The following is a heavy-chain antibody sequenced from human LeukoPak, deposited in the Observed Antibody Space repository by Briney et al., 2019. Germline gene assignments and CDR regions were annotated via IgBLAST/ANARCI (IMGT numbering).Heavy chain of an antibody. V-gene: IGHV3-30*02. Sequence: GSLRLSCAASGFSFSTYGMHWVRQAPGKGLEWVAFIRYHESNMYYADSVKGRFTISRDNSKNTLYLQMNSLRTEDTAVYYCAKDGASMYYYGSGTYYSLLFDYWGQGTLVTVSS. CDR3: AKDGASMYYYGSGTYYSLLFDY. D-gene: IGHD3-10*01. CDR1: GFSFSTYG. CDR2: IRYHESNM. J-gene: IGHJ4*02.